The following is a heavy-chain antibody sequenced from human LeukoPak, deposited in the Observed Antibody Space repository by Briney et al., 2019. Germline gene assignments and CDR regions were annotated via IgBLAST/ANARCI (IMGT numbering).Heavy chain of an antibody. CDR1: GGSISSDY. Sequence: PSETLSLTCSVSGGSISSDYWGWIRQPPGKGLEWIGYIYYSGNTNYNPSLKSRVTISVDASKSQFSLKLSSVTAADTAVYYCARDMDSSGKYYYYMDVWGKGTTVTVSS. J-gene: IGHJ6*03. V-gene: IGHV4-59*01. CDR2: IYYSGNT. D-gene: IGHD6-6*01. CDR3: ARDMDSSGKYYYYMDV.